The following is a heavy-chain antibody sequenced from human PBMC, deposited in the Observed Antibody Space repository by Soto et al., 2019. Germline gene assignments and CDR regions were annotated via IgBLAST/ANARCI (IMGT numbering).Heavy chain of an antibody. V-gene: IGHV3-72*01. Sequence: GGSLRLSCAVSGFTFSDHYMDWIRQIPGSGLEWIVRTRNKSNGYSTEYAASVRGRFTVSRDDSRSSLNLKMDSLRFEDTAVYYCVRATPYVGFDSWGQGALVTVSS. D-gene: IGHD3-16*01. J-gene: IGHJ4*02. CDR2: TRNKSNGYST. CDR3: VRATPYVGFDS. CDR1: GFTFSDHY.